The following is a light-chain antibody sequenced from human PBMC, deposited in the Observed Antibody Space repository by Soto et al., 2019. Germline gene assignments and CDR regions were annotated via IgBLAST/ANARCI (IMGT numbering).Light chain of an antibody. J-gene: IGKJ2*01. CDR2: KVS. CDR1: QSLVHSDGIFY. Sequence: DVVLTQSPLSLPVTLGQPASISCRSSQSLVHSDGIFYLNWFQQRPGQSPRRLIYKVSNRDSGVPDRFSGSGSGTDFTLEISRVEAEDFAVYYCLQDSHWPYTFGQGTKLEIK. CDR3: LQDSHWPYT. V-gene: IGKV2-30*02.